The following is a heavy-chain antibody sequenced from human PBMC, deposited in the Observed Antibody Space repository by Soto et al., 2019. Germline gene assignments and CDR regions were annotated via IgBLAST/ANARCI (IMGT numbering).Heavy chain of an antibody. CDR3: ARGNVANYFEP. J-gene: IGHJ5*02. Sequence: GESLKISCKSSGYTFSTYWIVWVRQMPGKGLEWMGIIYPSDSRVNYTPSVQGPVSLLADKSLITTYLKWSSLKASDTAIHFCARGNVANYFEPWGQGTPVPVSS. D-gene: IGHD3-10*01. CDR1: GYTFSTYW. CDR2: IYPSDSRV. V-gene: IGHV5-51*01.